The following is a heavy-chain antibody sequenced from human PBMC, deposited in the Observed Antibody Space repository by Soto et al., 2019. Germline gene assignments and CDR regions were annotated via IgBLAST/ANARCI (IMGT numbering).Heavy chain of an antibody. CDR1: GDSIGTINYY. CDR2: IYYTGST. J-gene: IGHJ4*02. Sequence: QLQLQESGPGLVKPSETLSVTCSVSGDSIGTINYYWRWLRQPPGKGPEWIGSIYYTGSTHYNPSLRGRATVSVDTSKNQFSLRLTSVTAADTAVYYCARHPGYTVPTVYATHYFDDWGQGVLVTVSS. D-gene: IGHD2-8*01. V-gene: IGHV4-39*01. CDR3: ARHPGYTVPTVYATHYFDD.